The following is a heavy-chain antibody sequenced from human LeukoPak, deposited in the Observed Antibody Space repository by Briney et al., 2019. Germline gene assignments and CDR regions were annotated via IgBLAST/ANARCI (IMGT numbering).Heavy chain of an antibody. V-gene: IGHV4-39*01. CDR3: ARHNLYYDSGGDYV. J-gene: IGHJ4*02. CDR2: ISYSGNT. CDR1: GGSISSSSYY. Sequence: PSETLSLTCTVPGGSISSSSYYWGWIRQPPGKGLEWIGSISYSGNTYYNPYNPSLESRVTISEDTSKNQFSLRLSSVTAADTAVYYCARHNLYYDSGGDYVWGQGTLVTVSS. D-gene: IGHD3-22*01.